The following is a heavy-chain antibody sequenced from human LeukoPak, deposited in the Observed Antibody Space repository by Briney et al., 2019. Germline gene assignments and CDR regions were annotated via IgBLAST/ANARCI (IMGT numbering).Heavy chain of an antibody. J-gene: IGHJ4*02. CDR3: ARDRIVATRGVDY. CDR1: GGSISSGDDY. Sequence: SETLSLTCTVSGGSISSGDDYWSWIRQPPGKGLECIGYIYYSGSTYYNPSLKSRVTISVDTSKNQFSLKLSSVTAADTAVYYCARDRIVATRGVDYWGQGTLVTVSS. CDR2: IYYSGST. V-gene: IGHV4-30-4*08. D-gene: IGHD5-12*01.